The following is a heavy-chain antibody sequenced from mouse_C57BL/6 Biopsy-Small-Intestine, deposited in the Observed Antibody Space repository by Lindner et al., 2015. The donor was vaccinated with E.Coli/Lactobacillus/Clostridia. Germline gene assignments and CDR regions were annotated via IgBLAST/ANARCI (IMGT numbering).Heavy chain of an antibody. J-gene: IGHJ2*01. Sequence: VQLQESGAELVRPGASVKLSCTASGFNIKDDYIHWVKQRPEQGLEWIGRIDPANGDTQYAPKFQDKATITADTSSNTAYLHLSSLTSEDTAVYYCAARGEYDWGQGTTLTVSS. D-gene: IGHD5-2*01. CDR3: AARGEYD. CDR2: IDPANGDT. V-gene: IGHV14-4*01. CDR1: GFNIKDDY.